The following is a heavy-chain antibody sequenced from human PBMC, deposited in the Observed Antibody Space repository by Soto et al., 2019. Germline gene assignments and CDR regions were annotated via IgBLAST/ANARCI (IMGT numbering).Heavy chain of an antibody. Sequence: GGSLRLSCAASGFTFSSYSMNWVRQAPGKGLEWVSSISSSSSYIYYADSVKGRFTISRDNAKNSLYLQMNSLRAEDTAVYYCARGSSGSYFADAFDIWGQGTMVTVSS. D-gene: IGHD1-26*01. CDR3: ARGSSGSYFADAFDI. CDR2: ISSSSSYI. CDR1: GFTFSSYS. J-gene: IGHJ3*02. V-gene: IGHV3-21*01.